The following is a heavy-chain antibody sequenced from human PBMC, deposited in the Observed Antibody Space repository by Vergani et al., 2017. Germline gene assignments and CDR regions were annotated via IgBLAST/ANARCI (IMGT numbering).Heavy chain of an antibody. CDR1: GGSFSGYY. J-gene: IGHJ6*03. CDR3: ARGGTYYYGSGSYSNYMDV. D-gene: IGHD3-10*01. V-gene: IGHV4-34*01. Sequence: QVQLQQWGAGLLKPSETLSLTCAVYGGSFSGYYWSWIRQPPGKGLEWIGEINHSGSINYNPSLKSRVTISVDTSKNQFSLKLSSVTAADTAVYYCARGGTYYYGSGSYSNYMDVWGKGTTVTVSS. CDR2: INHSGSI.